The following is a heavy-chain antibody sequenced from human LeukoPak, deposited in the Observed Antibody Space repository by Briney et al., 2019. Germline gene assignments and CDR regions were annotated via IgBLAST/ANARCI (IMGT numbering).Heavy chain of an antibody. D-gene: IGHD2-2*01. V-gene: IGHV3-30*18. Sequence: GGSLRLSCAASGFTFSSYAMSWVRQAPGKGLEWVAVISYDGSNKYYADSVKGRFTISRDNSKNTLYLQMNSLRAEDTAVYYCAKDRSSGTVPLDYWGQGTLVTVSS. J-gene: IGHJ4*02. CDR2: ISYDGSNK. CDR3: AKDRSSGTVPLDY. CDR1: GFTFSSYA.